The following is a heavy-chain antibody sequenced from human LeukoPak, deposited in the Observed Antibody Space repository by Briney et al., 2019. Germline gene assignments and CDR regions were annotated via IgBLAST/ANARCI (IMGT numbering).Heavy chain of an antibody. D-gene: IGHD3-10*01. Sequence: ASVKVSCKASGYTFTSYYMHWVRQGPGQGPEWMGVSNPSGGSTTNAQKFQGRVTMTRDTSTSTVYMELSSLRSEDTAIYYCARARGSGSYNGHDYYYYHYMDVWGKGTTVTVSS. CDR1: GYTFTSYY. V-gene: IGHV1-46*01. CDR3: ARARGSGSYNGHDYYYYHYMDV. CDR2: SNPSGGST. J-gene: IGHJ6*03.